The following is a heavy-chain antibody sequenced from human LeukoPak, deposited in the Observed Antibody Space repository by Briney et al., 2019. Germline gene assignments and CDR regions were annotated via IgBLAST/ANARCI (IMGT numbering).Heavy chain of an antibody. D-gene: IGHD5-18*01. CDR3: ARDHGGYSYGIGRYYFDY. J-gene: IGHJ4*02. V-gene: IGHV4-34*01. Sequence: SETLSLTCAVYGGSFSGYYWSWIHQPPGKGLEWIGEINHSGSTNYNPSLKSRVTISVDTSKNRFSLKLSSVTAADTAVYYCARDHGGYSYGIGRYYFDYWGQGTLVTVSS. CDR1: GGSFSGYY. CDR2: INHSGST.